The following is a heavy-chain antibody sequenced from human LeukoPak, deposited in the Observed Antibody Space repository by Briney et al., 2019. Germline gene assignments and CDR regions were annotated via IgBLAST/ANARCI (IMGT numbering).Heavy chain of an antibody. J-gene: IGHJ4*02. CDR2: IYTSGST. Sequence: PSETLSLTCTVSGGSISSYYWSWIRQPAGKGLEWIGRIYTSGSTNYNPSLKSRVTMSVDTSKNQFSLKLSSVTAADTAVYYCARGAHGSGSFRRYYFDYWGQGTLVTVSS. CDR3: ARGAHGSGSFRRYYFDY. V-gene: IGHV4-4*07. CDR1: GGSISSYY. D-gene: IGHD3-10*01.